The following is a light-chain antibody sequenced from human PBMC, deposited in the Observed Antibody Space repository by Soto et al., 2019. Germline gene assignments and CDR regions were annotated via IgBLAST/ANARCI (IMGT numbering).Light chain of an antibody. V-gene: IGLV2-14*02. CDR1: SSDVGSYNL. J-gene: IGLJ1*01. CDR2: DVS. CDR3: SSYTTSNTRQIV. Sequence: QSVLTQPASVSGSPGQSITISCTGTSSDVGSYNLVSWYQQHPGKAPKLMIYDVSNRPSGVSNRFSGSKSGNTASLTISGLQAEDEADYYCSSYTTSNTRQIVFGTGTKVNVL.